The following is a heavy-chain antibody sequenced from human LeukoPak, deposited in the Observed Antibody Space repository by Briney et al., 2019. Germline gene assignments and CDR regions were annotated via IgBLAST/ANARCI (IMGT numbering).Heavy chain of an antibody. CDR1: GYTVTNYY. CDR3: ARSGIWFSTND. D-gene: IGHD3-10*01. CDR2: INPSISSR. Sequence: ASVKVSCTASGYTVTNYYMHWVRQAPGQGLEWMGMINPSISSRTYAQKFQGRVTVTSDTSTSTVYMEVSSLRSEDTAIYYCARSGIWFSTNDWGQGTLVTVSS. J-gene: IGHJ4*02. V-gene: IGHV1-46*01.